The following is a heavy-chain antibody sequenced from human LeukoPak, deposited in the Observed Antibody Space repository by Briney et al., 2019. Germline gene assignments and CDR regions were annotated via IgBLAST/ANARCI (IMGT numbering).Heavy chain of an antibody. D-gene: IGHD5-12*01. J-gene: IGHJ6*03. CDR1: GFTFADYA. V-gene: IGHV3-9*01. Sequence: GGSLRLSCAASGFTFADYAMHWVRQTPGKGLEWVSGISWNSGNIDYADSVKGRFTISRDNAKNSLYLQMNSLRAEDTAVYYCARASSGYDRGGYYYYYMDVWGKGTTVTVSS. CDR3: ARASSGYDRGGYYYYYMDV. CDR2: ISWNSGNI.